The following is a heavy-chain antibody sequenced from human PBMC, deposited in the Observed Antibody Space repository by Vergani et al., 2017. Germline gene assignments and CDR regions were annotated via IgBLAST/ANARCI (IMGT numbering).Heavy chain of an antibody. J-gene: IGHJ4*02. V-gene: IGHV3-7*01. D-gene: IGHD3-9*01. CDR2: IKQDGSEK. CDR3: ARDSWDGAEYYDILTGYNPSAPFDY. CDR1: GFTFSSYW. Sequence: EVQLVESGGGLVQPGGPLRLSCAASGFTFSSYWMSWVRQAPGKGLEWVANIKQDGSEKYYVDSVKGRFTISRDNAKNSLYLQMNSLRAEDTAVYYCARDSWDGAEYYDILTGYNPSAPFDYWGQGTLVTVSS.